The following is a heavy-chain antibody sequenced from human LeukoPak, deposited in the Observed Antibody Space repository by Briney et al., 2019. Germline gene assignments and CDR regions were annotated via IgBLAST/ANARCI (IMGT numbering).Heavy chain of an antibody. V-gene: IGHV3-74*01. J-gene: IGHJ4*02. CDR1: GFTFSSYW. CDR3: ASDLGSSGYYWAFGY. D-gene: IGHD3-22*01. CDR2: INSDGSST. Sequence: QPGGSLRLXCAASGFTFSSYWMHWVRQAPGKGLVWVSRINSDGSSTSYADSVKGRFTISRDNAKNTLYLQMNSLRAEDTAVYYCASDLGSSGYYWAFGYWGQGTLVTVSS.